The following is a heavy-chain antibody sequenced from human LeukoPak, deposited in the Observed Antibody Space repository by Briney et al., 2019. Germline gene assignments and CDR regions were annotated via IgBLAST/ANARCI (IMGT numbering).Heavy chain of an antibody. V-gene: IGHV3-48*01. D-gene: IGHD6-6*01. J-gene: IGHJ3*02. Sequence: SGGSLRLSCAASGFTFSSYSMNWVRKAPGKGLEWVSYISSSSSMIYYADSVKGRFTISRDNAKNSLYLQMNSLRAEDTAAYYCASSLVRLQSFGAFDIRGQGTMVTVSS. CDR1: GFTFSSYS. CDR2: ISSSSSMI. CDR3: ASSLVRLQSFGAFDI.